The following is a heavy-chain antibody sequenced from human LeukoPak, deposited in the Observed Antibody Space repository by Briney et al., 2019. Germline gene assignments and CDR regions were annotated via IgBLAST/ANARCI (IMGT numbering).Heavy chain of an antibody. CDR1: GFPFSEYS. D-gene: IGHD1-1*01. Sequence: GGSLRLSCAASGFPFSEYSMNWVRQAPGKGLEWISYIGISSGNTKYADSVKGRFTVSADNARNSLYLQMNSLRVEDTAVYYCARDHNYAFDNWGQGTLVTVSS. CDR2: IGISSGNT. V-gene: IGHV3-11*06. CDR3: ARDHNYAFDN. J-gene: IGHJ4*02.